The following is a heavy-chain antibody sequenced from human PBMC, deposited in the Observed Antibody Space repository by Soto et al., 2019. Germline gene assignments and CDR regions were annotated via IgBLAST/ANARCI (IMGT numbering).Heavy chain of an antibody. CDR1: GFTFSSYG. V-gene: IGHV3-30*18. Sequence: QVQLVESGGGVVQPGRSLRLSCAASGFTFSSYGMHWVRQAPGKGLEWVAVISYDGSNKYYADSVKGRFTISRDNSKNTLYLQMNILRAEDTAVYYCAKDLGWLPPEGMDVWGQGTTVTVSS. CDR2: ISYDGSNK. CDR3: AKDLGWLPPEGMDV. J-gene: IGHJ6*02. D-gene: IGHD5-12*01.